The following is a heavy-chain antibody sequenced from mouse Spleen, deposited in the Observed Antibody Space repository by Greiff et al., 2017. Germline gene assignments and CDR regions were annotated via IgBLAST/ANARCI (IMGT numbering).Heavy chain of an antibody. CDR1: GYTFTSYW. J-gene: IGHJ2*01. Sequence: VQLQQPGAELVKPGASVKLSCKASGYTFTSYWMHWVKQRPGQGLEWIGMIHPNSGSTNYNEKFKSKATLTVDKSSSTAYMQLSSLTSEDSAVYYCAKGGYYGDYELFDYWGQGTTLTVSS. CDR2: IHPNSGST. D-gene: IGHD2-13*01. CDR3: AKGGYYGDYELFDY. V-gene: IGHV1-64*01.